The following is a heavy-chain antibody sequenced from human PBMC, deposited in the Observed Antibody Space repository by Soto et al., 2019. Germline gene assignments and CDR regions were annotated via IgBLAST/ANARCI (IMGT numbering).Heavy chain of an antibody. V-gene: IGHV1-46*03. CDR3: ARELEPSYFDY. CDR1: GYTFTSYY. Sequence: QVQLVQSGAEVKKPGASVKVSCKASGYTFTSYYMHWVRQAPGQGLEWRGIINPSGGSTSYAQKFQGRGTRTRDTATSTVNMELSSLRAEDTAVYYCARELEPSYFDYWGQGTLVTVTS. CDR2: INPSGGST. J-gene: IGHJ4*02. D-gene: IGHD1-1*01.